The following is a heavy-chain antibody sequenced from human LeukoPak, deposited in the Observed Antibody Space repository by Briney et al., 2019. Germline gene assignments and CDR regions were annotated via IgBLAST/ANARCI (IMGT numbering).Heavy chain of an antibody. CDR3: AREIFSSRAGFDY. J-gene: IGHJ4*02. V-gene: IGHV4-59*01. CDR1: GGSISSYY. D-gene: IGHD6-13*01. CDR2: IYYSGST. Sequence: SETPSLTCTVSGGSISSYYWSWIRQPPGKGLEWIGYIYYSGSTNYNPSLKSRVTISVDTSKNQFSLKLSSVTAADTAVYYCAREIFSSRAGFDYWGQGTLVTVSS.